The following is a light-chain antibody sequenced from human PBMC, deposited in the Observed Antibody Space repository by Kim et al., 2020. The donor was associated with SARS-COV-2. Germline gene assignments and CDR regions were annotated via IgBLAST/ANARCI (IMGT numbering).Light chain of an antibody. CDR2: LNSDGSH. Sequence: QLVLTQSPSASASLGASVKLTCTLSSGHSSYAIAWHQQQPEKGPRNLMKLNSDGSHSKGDGIPDRFSGSSSGAERYLTISSLQSEDEADYYCQTWGTGIQVFGGGTQLTVL. J-gene: IGLJ3*02. CDR3: QTWGTGIQV. CDR1: SGHSSYA. V-gene: IGLV4-69*01.